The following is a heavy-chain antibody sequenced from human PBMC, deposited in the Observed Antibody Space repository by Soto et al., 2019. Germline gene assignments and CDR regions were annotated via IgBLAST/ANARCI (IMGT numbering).Heavy chain of an antibody. CDR2: ISTDGTEK. J-gene: IGHJ3*02. D-gene: IGHD3-16*01. Sequence: GGSLRLSCVASGFTFSSYVIHWVRQAPGKGLEWVALISTDGTEKHYPGSVRGRFTISRDNAKNTLYLQMNSLRTEDTSVYYCVKDGGTLPSGVKYPFDIWGQGTKVTLSS. CDR3: VKDGGTLPSGVKYPFDI. V-gene: IGHV3-30*14. CDR1: GFTFSSYV.